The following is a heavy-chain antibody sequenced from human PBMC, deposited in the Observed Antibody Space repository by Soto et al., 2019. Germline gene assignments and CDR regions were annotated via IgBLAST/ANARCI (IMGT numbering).Heavy chain of an antibody. J-gene: IGHJ5*02. D-gene: IGHD5-18*01. CDR3: ARGRGYSYGLDP. CDR2: ISYSGTT. CDR1: GDSISIINNY. V-gene: IGHV4-30-4*01. Sequence: PSETLSLTCTVSGDSISIINNYWCWIRQPPGEGLEWIGFISYSGTTSYSPSLKSRVAISLDTSKNQFSLSLNFVTAADTAVYYCARGRGYSYGLDPWGQGSLVT.